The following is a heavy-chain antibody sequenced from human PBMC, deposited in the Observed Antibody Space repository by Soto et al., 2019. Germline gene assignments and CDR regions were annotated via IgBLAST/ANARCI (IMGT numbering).Heavy chain of an antibody. CDR3: ARRWGFTFDY. Sequence: TSETLSLTCTVSGGSVSSGSYYWSWIRQPPGKGLEWIGYIYYSGSTNYNASLKSRVTISVDTSKNQFSLKLSSVTAADTAVYYCARRWGFTFDYWGQGTLVTVSS. V-gene: IGHV4-61*01. J-gene: IGHJ4*02. CDR2: IYYSGST. D-gene: IGHD1-26*01. CDR1: GGSVSSGSYY.